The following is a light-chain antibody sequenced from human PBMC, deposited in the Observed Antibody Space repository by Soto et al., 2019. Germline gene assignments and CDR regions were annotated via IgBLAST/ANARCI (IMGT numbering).Light chain of an antibody. J-gene: IGLJ1*01. Sequence: QSALTQPPSVSGAPGQRVTISCTGSSSNIGAGYDVHWYQQLPGTAPKLLISGNSNRPSRVPDRFSGSKSGTSASLAITGLQAEDEADYYCQSYDSSLIIYVFGTGTKLTVL. CDR1: SSNIGAGYD. CDR2: GNS. CDR3: QSYDSSLIIYV. V-gene: IGLV1-40*01.